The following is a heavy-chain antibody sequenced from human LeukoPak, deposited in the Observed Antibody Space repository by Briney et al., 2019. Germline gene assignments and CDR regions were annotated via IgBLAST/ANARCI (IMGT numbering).Heavy chain of an antibody. CDR3: ARGMGRFCTSSSCYLSFVY. D-gene: IGHD2-2*01. Sequence: PSVTLSLTCNVSGSSISNGFFWAWIRQSPGKGLEWVGSIKNGGDSYYNPSLKSRTTMSVDTSKNLFSLKLASVTAADTAVFYCARGMGRFCTSSSCYLSFVYWGQGTLVTVSS. V-gene: IGHV4-38-2*02. CDR1: GSSISNGFF. CDR2: IKNGGDS. J-gene: IGHJ4*02.